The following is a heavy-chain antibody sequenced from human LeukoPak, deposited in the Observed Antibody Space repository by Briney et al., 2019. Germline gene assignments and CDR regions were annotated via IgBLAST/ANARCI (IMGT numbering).Heavy chain of an antibody. V-gene: IGHV3-23*01. CDR3: ARVDYYDSLGAMSGYFDY. CDR1: GFTFSSYA. D-gene: IGHD3-22*01. CDR2: ISGSGGTI. Sequence: GGSLRLSCAASGFTFSSYAMSWVRQAPGKGLEWVSAISGSGGTIYYADSVEGRFTISRDNAKNSLYLQMNSLRAEDTAVYYCARVDYYDSLGAMSGYFDYWGQGTLVTVSS. J-gene: IGHJ4*02.